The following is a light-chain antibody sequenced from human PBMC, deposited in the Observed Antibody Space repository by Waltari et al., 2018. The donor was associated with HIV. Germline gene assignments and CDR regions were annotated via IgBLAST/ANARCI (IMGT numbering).Light chain of an antibody. CDR1: SSDVGNYDY. Sequence: QSALTQPASVSGSPGQSLTISCTGTSSDVGNYDYVPCYQQHPGKAPNLMVYGVSTRPSGVSNRFSCSKSGNTAYLTISGLQAEDEADYYCCSYAGSSTFVFGGGTKLTVL. CDR2: GVS. V-gene: IGLV2-23*02. J-gene: IGLJ2*01. CDR3: CSYAGSSTFV.